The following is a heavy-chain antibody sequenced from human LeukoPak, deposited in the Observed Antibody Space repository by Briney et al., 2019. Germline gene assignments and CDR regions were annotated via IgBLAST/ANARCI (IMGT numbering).Heavy chain of an antibody. V-gene: IGHV3-20*04. D-gene: IGHD6-13*01. CDR2: INWNGGST. CDR3: ARASGYSSSWYGSVY. Sequence: RPGGSLRLSCAASGFTFDDYGMSWVRQALGKWLEWVSGINWNGGSTGYADSVKGRFSISRYNAKNSLYLQMKSCRAEDTALYYCARASGYSSSWYGSVYWGQGTLVTVSS. CDR1: GFTFDDYG. J-gene: IGHJ4*02.